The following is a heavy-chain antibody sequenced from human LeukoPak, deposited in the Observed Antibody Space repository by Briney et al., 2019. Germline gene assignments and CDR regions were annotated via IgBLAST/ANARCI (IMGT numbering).Heavy chain of an antibody. J-gene: IGHJ4*02. CDR3: TTDGTYTTILTQ. V-gene: IGHV3-15*01. CDR2: IKSKTDGGTT. CDR1: GFTFTNAW. Sequence: GGSLRLSCAASGFTFTNAWMSWVRQAPGKGLEWVGRIKSKTDGGTTDYAAPVIGRFSISRDDSKNTLYLQMNSLKTEDTAVYYCTTDGTYTTILTQWGQGTLVTVSS. D-gene: IGHD5-18*01.